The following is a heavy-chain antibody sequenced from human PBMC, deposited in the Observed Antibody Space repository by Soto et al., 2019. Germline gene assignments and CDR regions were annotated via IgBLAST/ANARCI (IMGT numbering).Heavy chain of an antibody. D-gene: IGHD2-2*01. J-gene: IGHJ4*02. Sequence: SETLSLTCAVYGVSFSSFYFGCVRQLAGKGLEWIGRNYYSGTTYYTPTLKSRVTISVDTSKNQFSLKLSSVTAAYTAVYYRAKFMGYQLPTDYWGQGTLVTVSS. CDR2: NYYSGTT. V-gene: IGHV4-59*05. CDR3: AKFMGYQLPTDY. CDR1: GVSFSSFY.